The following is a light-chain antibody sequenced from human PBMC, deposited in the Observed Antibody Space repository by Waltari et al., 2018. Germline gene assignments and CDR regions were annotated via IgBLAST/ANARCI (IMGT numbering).Light chain of an antibody. CDR2: DAS. V-gene: IGKV1-5*01. Sequence: DIQMTQSPSTLSASVGDRVTITCRASQSISSWLAWYQQKPGKAPKPLIYDASSVESGVPSRFSGSGSGTEFTLTISSLQPDDFATYYCQQYNSYSWTFGQGTKVEIK. CDR1: QSISSW. CDR3: QQYNSYSWT. J-gene: IGKJ1*01.